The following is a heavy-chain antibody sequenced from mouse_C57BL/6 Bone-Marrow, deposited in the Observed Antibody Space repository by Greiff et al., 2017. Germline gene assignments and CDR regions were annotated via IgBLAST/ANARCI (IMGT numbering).Heavy chain of an antibody. V-gene: IGHV1-64*01. CDR2: IHPNSGST. CDR1: GYTFTSSW. CDR3: ERASRGSWFAY. Sequence: QVQLKQPGAELVKPGASVKLSCKASGYTFTSSWMHWVKQRPGQGLEWIGIIHPNSGSTNYNENFKSKATLTVDKSSSTAYMQLSSLTSEDSAVYYCERASRGSWFAYWGQGTLVTVSA. J-gene: IGHJ3*01. D-gene: IGHD1-1*01.